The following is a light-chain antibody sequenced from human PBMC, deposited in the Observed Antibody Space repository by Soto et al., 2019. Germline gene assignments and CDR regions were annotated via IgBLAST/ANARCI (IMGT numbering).Light chain of an antibody. CDR3: KQYGSSSIT. CDR2: GAS. J-gene: IGKJ5*01. V-gene: IGKV3-20*01. CDR1: QSVSSSY. Sequence: EIVLSQSPATVSLSPGVSSALSCRASQSVSSSYLAWYQQKPGQANRLLIYGASSRATGIPDRFSGSGSGTDFTLTISRLEPEEFAVYYCKQYGSSSITLGEGTRLEIK.